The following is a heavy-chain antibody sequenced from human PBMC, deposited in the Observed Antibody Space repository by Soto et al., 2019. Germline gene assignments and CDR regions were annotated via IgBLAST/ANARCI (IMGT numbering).Heavy chain of an antibody. CDR1: VFTFSRYA. V-gene: IGHV3-23*01. CDR3: AKGGQYQLLYSAYYYGMDV. J-gene: IGHJ6*02. CDR2: ISGSGGST. Sequence: WWSLRLSCSASVFTFSRYAMSWVRQAPGKGLEWVSAISGSGGSTYYADSVKGRFTISRDNSKNTLYLQMNSLRAEDTAVYYCAKGGQYQLLYSAYYYGMDVWGQGTTVTVSS. D-gene: IGHD2-2*02.